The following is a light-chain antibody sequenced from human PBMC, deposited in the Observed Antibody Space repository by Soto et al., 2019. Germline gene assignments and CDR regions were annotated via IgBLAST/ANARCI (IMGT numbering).Light chain of an antibody. CDR3: QQSYSTWT. CDR1: QSISSY. J-gene: IGKJ1*01. Sequence: DIQMTQSLSSLSASVGDRVTITCRASQSISSYLNWYQQKPGKAPKLLIYAASSLQSGVPSRFSGSGSGTDFTLTISSLQPEDFATYYCQQSYSTWTFGQGTKVEIK. CDR2: AAS. V-gene: IGKV1-39*01.